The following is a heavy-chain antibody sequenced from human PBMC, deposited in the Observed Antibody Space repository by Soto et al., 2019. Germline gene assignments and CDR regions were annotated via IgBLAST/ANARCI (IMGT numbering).Heavy chain of an antibody. CDR2: ISYDGNNQ. Sequence: QVQLVGSGGGVVQPGRSLRLSCEASGFTFSDYGMHWVRQVPGKGLEWVAVISYDGNNQYYADSVKGRFTISRDNSKNTLYPQMNSLRAEDTAMYCCAKDHLPTTVTTPWFDPWGQGALVTVPS. D-gene: IGHD4-17*01. J-gene: IGHJ5*02. V-gene: IGHV3-30*18. CDR3: AKDHLPTTVTTPWFDP. CDR1: GFTFSDYG.